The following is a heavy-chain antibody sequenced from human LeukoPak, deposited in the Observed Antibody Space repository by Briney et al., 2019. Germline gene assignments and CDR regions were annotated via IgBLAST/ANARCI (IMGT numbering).Heavy chain of an antibody. CDR2: ISAYNGNT. V-gene: IGHV1-18*01. Sequence: ASVTVSCKASGYTFTSYGISWVRQAPGQGLEWMGWISAYNGNTDYAQSLQGRVTMTIDTSTSTVYMELRSLRSDDTSVYYCARDVGRSYDLDYWGSGTLVTVSS. J-gene: IGHJ4*02. CDR3: ARDVGRSYDLDY. D-gene: IGHD3-16*01. CDR1: GYTFTSYG.